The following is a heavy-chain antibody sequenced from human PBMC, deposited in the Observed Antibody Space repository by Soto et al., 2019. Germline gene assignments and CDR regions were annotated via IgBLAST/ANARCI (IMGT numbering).Heavy chain of an antibody. Sequence: QVHLLESGPGLVEPSGTLSLTCTVSGGSISSRNRWSWVRQSPGKGLEWIGEVSHSGSTNSNPSLKGRVTISPDKSNNQFSLNLESMTAADAAVYFCAHTWGLGLMDAWGKGTTVVVSS. CDR2: VSHSGST. D-gene: IGHD7-27*01. CDR1: GGSISSRNR. CDR3: AHTWGLGLMDA. J-gene: IGHJ6*03. V-gene: IGHV4-4*02.